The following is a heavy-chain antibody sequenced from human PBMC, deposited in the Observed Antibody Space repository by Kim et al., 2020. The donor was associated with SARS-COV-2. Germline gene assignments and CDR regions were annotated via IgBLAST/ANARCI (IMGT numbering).Heavy chain of an antibody. J-gene: IGHJ3*02. D-gene: IGHD2-15*01. V-gene: IGHV4-61*07. Sequence: HSLKNRVTISVDKTKHQFSLKLVSVTAAETAVYYCAKHIHSNDAFDIWGQGTMVTVSS. CDR3: AKHIHSNDAFDI.